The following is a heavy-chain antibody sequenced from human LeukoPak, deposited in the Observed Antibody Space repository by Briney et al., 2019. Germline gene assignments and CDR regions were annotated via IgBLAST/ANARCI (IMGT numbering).Heavy chain of an antibody. CDR3: ARVGYDILTGYYLFDY. CDR1: GGSISSGDYY. V-gene: IGHV4-30-4*01. CDR2: IYYSGST. Sequence: KPSETLSLTCTVSGGSISSGDYYWSWIRQPPGKGLEWIGYIYYSGSTYYNPSLKSRVTISVDTSKNQFSLKLSSVTAADTAVYYCARVGYDILTGYYLFDYWGQGTLVTVSS. J-gene: IGHJ4*02. D-gene: IGHD3-9*01.